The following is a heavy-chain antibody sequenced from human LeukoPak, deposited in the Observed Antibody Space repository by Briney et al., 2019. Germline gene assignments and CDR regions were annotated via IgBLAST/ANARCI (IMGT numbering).Heavy chain of an antibody. J-gene: IGHJ4*02. V-gene: IGHV3-7*05. CDR2: IKQDGSEK. D-gene: IGHD3-22*01. CDR3: ARDGFYYDSSGRFDF. Sequence: PGGSLRLSCAASGFTFSTYWMSWVRQAPGKGLEWVANIKQDGSEKSYVDSVKGQFTISRDNAKNSLYLQMNSLRAEDTAVYYCARDGFYYDSSGRFDFWGQGTLVTVSS. CDR1: GFTFSTYW.